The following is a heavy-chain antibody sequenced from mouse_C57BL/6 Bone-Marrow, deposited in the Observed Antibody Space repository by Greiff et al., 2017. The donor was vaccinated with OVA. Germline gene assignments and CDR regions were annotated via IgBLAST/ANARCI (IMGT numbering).Heavy chain of an antibody. CDR3: ARSDYYGSTPYWYFDV. Sequence: QVQLKQSGAELVRPGTSVKVSCKASGYAFTNYLIEWVKQRPGQGLEWIGVINPGSGGTNYTEKFKGKATLTADKSSSTAYMQLSSLTSEDSAVYFCARSDYYGSTPYWYFDVWGTGTTVTVSS. D-gene: IGHD1-1*01. CDR2: INPGSGGT. V-gene: IGHV1-54*01. J-gene: IGHJ1*03. CDR1: GYAFTNYL.